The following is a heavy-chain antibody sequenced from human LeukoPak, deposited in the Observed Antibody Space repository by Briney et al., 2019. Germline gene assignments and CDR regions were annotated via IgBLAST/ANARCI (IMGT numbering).Heavy chain of an antibody. Sequence: GGSLRLSCAASGFTFSSYNMNWVRQAPGKGLEWVSSISSGSSYIYYADSVKGRFTISRDNAKNSLYLQMNSLRAEDTAVYHCARDRLLEDRDYSYYYYMDVWGKGTTVTVSS. J-gene: IGHJ6*03. V-gene: IGHV3-21*01. D-gene: IGHD1-1*01. CDR3: ARDRLLEDRDYSYYYYMDV. CDR1: GFTFSSYN. CDR2: ISSGSSYI.